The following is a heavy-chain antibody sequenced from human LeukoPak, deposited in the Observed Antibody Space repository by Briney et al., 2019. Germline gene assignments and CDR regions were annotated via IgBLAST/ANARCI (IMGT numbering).Heavy chain of an antibody. V-gene: IGHV4-39*07. D-gene: IGHD3-10*01. CDR3: ARKMVRGSNPHAFDY. Sequence: SETLSLTCTVSGGSISSSSYYWGWIRQPPGKGLEWIGSIYYSGSTYYNPSLKSRVTISVDTSKNQFSLKLSSVTAADTAVYYCARKMVRGSNPHAFDYWGQGTLVTVSS. CDR2: IYYSGST. J-gene: IGHJ4*02. CDR1: GGSISSSSYY.